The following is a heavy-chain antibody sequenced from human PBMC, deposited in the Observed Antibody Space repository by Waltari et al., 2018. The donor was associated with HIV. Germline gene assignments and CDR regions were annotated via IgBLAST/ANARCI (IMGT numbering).Heavy chain of an antibody. CDR1: GGTFTS. Sequence: QVQLLQSGAEVKKPGSSVKVSCKASGGTFTSWVRQAPGQGLVWLGGIIPRLGKTNYAQKFMGRVSITADEVTSTVYLELTSLSSEDTAVYFCARDGDHSSSGYLASWGQGALVTVSS. V-gene: IGHV1-69*11. D-gene: IGHD3-22*01. CDR2: IIPRLGKT. CDR3: ARDGDHSSSGYLAS. J-gene: IGHJ4*02.